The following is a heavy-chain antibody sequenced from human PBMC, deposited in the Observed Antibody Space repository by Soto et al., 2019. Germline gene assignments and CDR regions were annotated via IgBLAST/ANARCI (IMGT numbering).Heavy chain of an antibody. CDR1: SGSISSYY. CDR3: ARQAWGYYMDV. J-gene: IGHJ6*03. Sequence: SETLSLTCTVSSGSISSYYWSWIRQPPGKGLEWIGFVYYSGSTSYNPSLKSRVTMSVDTSKNQFSLRLNSVTAADTAVYYCARQAWGYYMDVWGKGTTVTVSS. D-gene: IGHD3-16*01. V-gene: IGHV4-59*08. CDR2: VYYSGST.